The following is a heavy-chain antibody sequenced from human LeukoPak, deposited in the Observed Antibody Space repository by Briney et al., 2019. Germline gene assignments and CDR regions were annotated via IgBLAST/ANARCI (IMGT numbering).Heavy chain of an antibody. J-gene: IGHJ4*02. Sequence: SVKVSCKASGGTFSTYNIAWLRQAPGQGLEWMGGIIPIFGTANYAQKFQGRVTITTDESTSTAYMELSSLRSEDTAVYYCARDRGYGDFYFDYWGQGTLVTVSS. CDR3: ARDRGYGDFYFDY. CDR2: IIPIFGTA. CDR1: GGTFSTYN. D-gene: IGHD4-17*01. V-gene: IGHV1-69*05.